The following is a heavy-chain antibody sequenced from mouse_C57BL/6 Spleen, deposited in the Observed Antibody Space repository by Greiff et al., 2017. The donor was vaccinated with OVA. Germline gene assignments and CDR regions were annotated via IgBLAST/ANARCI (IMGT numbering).Heavy chain of an antibody. CDR1: GYTFTSYW. D-gene: IGHD1-1*01. CDR3: ARAEGLLWYCEV. CDR2: INPSNGGT. J-gene: IGHJ1*03. V-gene: IGHV1-53*01. Sequence: VQLQQPGTELVKPGASVKLSCKASGYTFTSYWMHWVKQRPGQGLEWIGNINPSNGGTNYNEKFKSKATLTVDKSSSTAYMQLSSLTSEDSAVYYGARAEGLLWYCEVWGTGTTVTVSS.